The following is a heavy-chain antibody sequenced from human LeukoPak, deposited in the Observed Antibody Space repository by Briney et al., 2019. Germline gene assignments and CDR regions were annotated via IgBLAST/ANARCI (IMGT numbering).Heavy chain of an antibody. CDR2: ISSSGSTI. Sequence: GGSLRLSCAASGFTFSSYEMNWVRQAPGKGLEWVSYISSSGSTIYYADSVKGRFTISRDNAKNSLYLQMNSLRAEDTAVYYCAREQKADYGDSSLDYWGQGTLVTVSS. D-gene: IGHD4-17*01. CDR3: AREQKADYGDSSLDY. V-gene: IGHV3-48*03. CDR1: GFTFSSYE. J-gene: IGHJ4*02.